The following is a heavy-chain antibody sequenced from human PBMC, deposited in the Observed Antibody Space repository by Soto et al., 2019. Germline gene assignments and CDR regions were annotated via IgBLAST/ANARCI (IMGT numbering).Heavy chain of an antibody. Sequence: SETLSLTCTVSGGSISSGGYYWSWIRQHPGKGLEWIGYIYYSGSTYYNPSLKSRVTISVDTSKNQFSLKLSSVTAADTAVYYCARAQFEYSSSSGDYWGQGTLVTVSS. CDR3: ARAQFEYSSSSGDY. J-gene: IGHJ4*02. V-gene: IGHV4-31*03. CDR1: GGSISSGGYY. D-gene: IGHD6-6*01. CDR2: IYYSGST.